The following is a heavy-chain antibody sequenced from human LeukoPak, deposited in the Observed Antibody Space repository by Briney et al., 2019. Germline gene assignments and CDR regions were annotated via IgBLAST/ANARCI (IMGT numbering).Heavy chain of an antibody. J-gene: IGHJ1*01. CDR3: TKERHGSGRGYFHH. CDR2: ISSNSGSI. V-gene: IGHV3-9*01. D-gene: IGHD3-10*01. CDR1: GFTFDDYA. Sequence: GRSLRLSCAASGFTFDDYAMHWVRQAPGKGLEWVSGISSNSGSIAYADSVKGRFTISRDNAKNSLYLQMSSLRAEDTALYYCTKERHGSGRGYFHHWGQGTLVTVSS.